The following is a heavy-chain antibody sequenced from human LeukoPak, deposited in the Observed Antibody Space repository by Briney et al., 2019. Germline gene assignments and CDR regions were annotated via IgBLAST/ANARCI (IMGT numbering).Heavy chain of an antibody. Sequence: PGGSLRLSCAASGFTISSYGMHWVRQAPGKGLEWVAVIWYDGSNKYYADSVKGRFTISRDNSKNTLYLQMNSLRAEDTAVYYCARPGGGIAAAGTAWDYFDYWGQGTLVTVSS. J-gene: IGHJ4*02. V-gene: IGHV3-33*01. D-gene: IGHD6-13*01. CDR1: GFTISSYG. CDR3: ARPGGGIAAAGTAWDYFDY. CDR2: IWYDGSNK.